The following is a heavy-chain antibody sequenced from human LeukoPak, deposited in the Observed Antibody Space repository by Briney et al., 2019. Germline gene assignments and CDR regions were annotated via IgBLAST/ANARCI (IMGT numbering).Heavy chain of an antibody. CDR1: GYTFTGYY. J-gene: IGHJ4*02. Sequence: GASVKVSCKASGYTFTGYYMHWVRQAPGQGLEWMGRINPNSGGTNYAQKFQGRVTTTRDTSISTAYMELSRLRYDDTAVYYCARERQDSSSSVDYWGQRTLVTVSS. V-gene: IGHV1-2*06. CDR2: INPNSGGT. D-gene: IGHD6-6*01. CDR3: ARERQDSSSSVDY.